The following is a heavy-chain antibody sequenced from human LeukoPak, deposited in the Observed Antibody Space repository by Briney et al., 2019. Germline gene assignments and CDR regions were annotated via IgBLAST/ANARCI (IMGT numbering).Heavy chain of an antibody. CDR1: GYTLTELC. J-gene: IGHJ5*02. Sequence: ASVKVSCKVSGYTLTELCVHWVRQAPRKGLEWMGGFDPEDGETIYAQKFQGRVTMTEDTSTDTAYMELSSLRSDDTAVYYCATGSGKRLRFLEWLFGWIDPRGQGTQVTVSS. CDR3: ATGSGKRLRFLEWLFGWIDP. CDR2: FDPEDGET. D-gene: IGHD3-3*01. V-gene: IGHV1-24*01.